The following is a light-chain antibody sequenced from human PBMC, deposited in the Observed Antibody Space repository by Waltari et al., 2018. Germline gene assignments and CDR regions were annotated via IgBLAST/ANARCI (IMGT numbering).Light chain of an antibody. CDR3: AAWDASLSGYL. CDR2: HND. J-gene: IGLJ1*01. CDR1: TSNIGRDN. Sequence: QSVLTQPPSASGTPGQRITISCSGGTSNIGRDNVYWYQQVPGRTPRLIISHNDQRPAGVPDRFSASKSGTSASLAISGLRFEDDADYYCAAWDASLSGYLFGAGTKVTVL. V-gene: IGLV1-47*01.